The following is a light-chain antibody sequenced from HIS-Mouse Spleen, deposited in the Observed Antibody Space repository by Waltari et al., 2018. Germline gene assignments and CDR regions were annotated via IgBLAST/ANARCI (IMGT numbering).Light chain of an antibody. V-gene: IGKV1-9*01. CDR3: QQLNSYPALT. Sequence: DIQFTQSPSFLSASVGDRVTITCRASQGISSYLAWYQQKPGQAPKLLIYAASTLQSGVPSRFSGSGSGTEFTLTISSLQPEDFATYYCQQLNSYPALTFGGGTKVEIK. CDR1: QGISSY. CDR2: AAS. J-gene: IGKJ4*01.